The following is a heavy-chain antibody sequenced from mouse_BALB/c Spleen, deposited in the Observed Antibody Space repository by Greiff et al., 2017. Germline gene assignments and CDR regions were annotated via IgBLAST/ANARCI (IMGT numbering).Heavy chain of an antibody. V-gene: IGHV5-6-3*01. CDR3: ARLEGLSTTAPYAMDY. CDR2: INSNGGST. D-gene: IGHD1-1*01. CDR1: GFTFSSYG. Sequence: EVKLMESGGGLVQPGGSLKLSCAASGFTFSSYGMSWVRQTPDKRLELVATINSNGGSTYYPDSVKGRFTISRDNAKNTLYLQMSSLKSEDTAMYYCARLEGLSTTAPYAMDYWGQGTSVTVSS. J-gene: IGHJ4*01.